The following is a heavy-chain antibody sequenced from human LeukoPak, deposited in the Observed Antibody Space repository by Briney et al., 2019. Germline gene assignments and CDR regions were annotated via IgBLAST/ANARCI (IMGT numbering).Heavy chain of an antibody. CDR1: GFSLSTSGMR. J-gene: IGHJ4*02. D-gene: IGHD6-13*01. V-gene: IGHV2-70*04. CDR3: ARETSDYSSSWYGYYFDY. CDR2: IGWNDDK. Sequence: SGPALVKPTQTLTLTCTFSGFSLSTSGMRVSWIRQPPGKALEWLARIGWNDDKFYSTSLKTRLTISKDTSKNQVVLTMTNMDPVDTATYFCARETSDYSSSWYGYYFDYWGQGTLVTVSS.